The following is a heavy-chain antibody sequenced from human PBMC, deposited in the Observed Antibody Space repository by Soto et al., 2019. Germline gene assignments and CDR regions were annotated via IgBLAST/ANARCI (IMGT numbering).Heavy chain of an antibody. D-gene: IGHD3-22*01. V-gene: IGHV3-33*01. CDR1: GFTFSSYG. J-gene: IGHJ4*02. Sequence: QVQLVESGGGVVQPGRSLRLSCAASGFTFSSYGMHWVRQAPGKGLEWVAYIWFDGSKKYYVDSVKGRFTLPRDNSKNTLYLQMNGLRPEDTAVYYCARSHGSGYTTPYFDYWGQGTLVTVSS. CDR3: ARSHGSGYTTPYFDY. CDR2: IWFDGSKK.